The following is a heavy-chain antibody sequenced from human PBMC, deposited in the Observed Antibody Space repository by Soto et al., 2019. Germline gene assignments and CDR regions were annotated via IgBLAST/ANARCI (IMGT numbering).Heavy chain of an antibody. CDR2: INHSGST. CDR3: ARLSAGSIAVAGPFDY. CDR1: GGSFSGYY. Sequence: SETLSLTCAVYGGSFSGYYWSWIRQPPGKGLEWIGEINHSGSTNYNPSPKSRVTISVDTSKNQCSLRLRSVTAADTAVYYCARLSAGSIAVAGPFDYWGQGTLVTVSS. J-gene: IGHJ4*02. D-gene: IGHD6-19*01. V-gene: IGHV4-34*01.